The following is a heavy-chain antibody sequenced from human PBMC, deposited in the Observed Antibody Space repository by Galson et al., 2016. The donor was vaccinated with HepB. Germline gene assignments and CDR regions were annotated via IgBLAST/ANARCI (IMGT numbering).Heavy chain of an antibody. D-gene: IGHD2-2*01. V-gene: IGHV3-30*18. Sequence: SLRLSCAASRFTSSSYGMHWVRQAPGKGLGWVSFISYDGSNKKYAVSVKSRFTISRDNSKKTLYLQMTSLRAEDTAVYYCAKDGRMYCSSASCHDHFHYWGQGTLVTVSS. CDR1: RFTSSSYG. CDR2: ISYDGSNK. CDR3: AKDGRMYCSSASCHDHFHY. J-gene: IGHJ4*02.